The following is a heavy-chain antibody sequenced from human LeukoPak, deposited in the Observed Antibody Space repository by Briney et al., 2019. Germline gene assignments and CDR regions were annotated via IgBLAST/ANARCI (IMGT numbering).Heavy chain of an antibody. CDR1: GFTFSSYA. Sequence: GGSLRLSCAASGFTFSSYAMNWVRQAPGKGLEWVSGISGNGGSTYYADSVKGRFTIPRDNSKDTLYLQMNRLRAEDTAVYYCAKRSRRLTIVRGVPREDVWGQGTTVTVSS. D-gene: IGHD3-10*01. CDR3: AKRSRRLTIVRGVPREDV. CDR2: ISGNGGST. V-gene: IGHV3-23*01. J-gene: IGHJ6*02.